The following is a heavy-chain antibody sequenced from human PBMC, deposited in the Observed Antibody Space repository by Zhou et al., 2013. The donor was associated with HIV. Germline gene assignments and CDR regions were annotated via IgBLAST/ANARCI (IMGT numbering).Heavy chain of an antibody. CDR2: INPFGGST. CDR3: ARGTNQYYYYYYMDV. CDR1: GYTFTSYY. V-gene: IGHV1-46*01. Sequence: QVQLVQSGAEVKKPGASVKVSCKASGYTFTSYYMHWVRQAPGQGLEWMGIINPFGGSTTYAQKFQGRVTMTRDTSTSTVYMELSSLRSEDTAVYYCARGTNQYYYYYYMDVWGKGTTVTVSS. J-gene: IGHJ6*03.